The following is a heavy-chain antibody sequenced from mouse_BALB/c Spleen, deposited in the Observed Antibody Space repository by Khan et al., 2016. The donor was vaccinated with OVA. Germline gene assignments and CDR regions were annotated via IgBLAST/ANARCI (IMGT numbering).Heavy chain of an antibody. CDR2: TNPTNGRT. Sequence: QVQLKESGAELVKAGASVKMSCKASGYTFTSYWMHWVKQRLGQGLEWFAETNPTNGRTYYNEKFKSKATLTVDKSSCTAYMLLSGPTFEDSAVYYCARIKKIVATYFDYWGQGTTLTVSS. J-gene: IGHJ2*01. CDR3: ARIKKIVATYFDY. V-gene: IGHV1S81*02. D-gene: IGHD1-1*01. CDR1: GYTFTSYW.